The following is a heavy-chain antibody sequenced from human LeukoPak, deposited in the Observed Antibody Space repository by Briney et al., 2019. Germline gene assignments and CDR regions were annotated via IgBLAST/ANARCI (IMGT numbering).Heavy chain of an antibody. J-gene: IGHJ4*02. CDR1: GDSISSHP. Sequence: SETLSLTCDVSGDSISSHPWSWIRQPPGKGLDYIGFIDYNGNTNYNPSLKSRVTTSLDIFKNQFSLNLNSVSAAGTAVYYCARLAKCDGNCYSFDLWGQGMLVTVSS. CDR3: ARLAKCDGNCYSFDL. CDR2: IDYNGNT. V-gene: IGHV4-59*11. D-gene: IGHD2-21*02.